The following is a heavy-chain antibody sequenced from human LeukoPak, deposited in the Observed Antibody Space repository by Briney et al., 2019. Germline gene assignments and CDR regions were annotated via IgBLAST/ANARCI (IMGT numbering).Heavy chain of an antibody. CDR3: ARDLPDYSGAFDI. J-gene: IGHJ3*02. D-gene: IGHD5-12*01. V-gene: IGHV4-39*07. Sequence: SETLSLTCTVSGGSISSSSYYWGWIRQPPGKGLEWIGSIYYSGSTYYNPSLKSRVTISVDTSKNLFSLKLSSVTAADTAVYYCARDLPDYSGAFDIWGQGTMVTVSS. CDR1: GGSISSSSYY. CDR2: IYYSGST.